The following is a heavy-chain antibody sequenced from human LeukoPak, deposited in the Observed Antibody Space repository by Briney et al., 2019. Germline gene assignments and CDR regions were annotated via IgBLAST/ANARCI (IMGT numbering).Heavy chain of an antibody. J-gene: IGHJ4*02. D-gene: IGHD1-26*01. CDR2: ISGSGGST. CDR1: GFTFSSYA. CDR3: AKDSDLWPSGSYF. V-gene: IGHV3-23*01. Sequence: GGSLRLSCAASGFTFSSYAMSWVRQAPGKGLEWVSAISGSGGSTYYADSVKGRFTISRDNSKNTLYLQMNGLRAEDTAVYYCAKDSDLWPSGSYFWGQGTLVTVSS.